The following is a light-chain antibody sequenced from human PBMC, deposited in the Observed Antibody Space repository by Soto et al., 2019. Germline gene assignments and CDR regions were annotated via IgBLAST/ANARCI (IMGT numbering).Light chain of an antibody. V-gene: IGKV3-20*01. CDR1: QSVATN. Sequence: IVLKQSPATLSVSPLGIVSLSCMASQSVATNLAWHQQKPGQAPRLLIYGASTRATDVPDRFSGSGSGADFTLSISRLEPEDFAVYYCQQYGSSPPRTFGQGTKVDIK. J-gene: IGKJ1*01. CDR2: GAS. CDR3: QQYGSSPPRT.